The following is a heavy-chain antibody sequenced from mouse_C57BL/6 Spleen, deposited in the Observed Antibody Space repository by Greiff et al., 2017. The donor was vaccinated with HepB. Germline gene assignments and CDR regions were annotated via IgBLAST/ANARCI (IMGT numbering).Heavy chain of an antibody. CDR1: GFTFSSYA. D-gene: IGHD2-3*01. J-gene: IGHJ3*01. V-gene: IGHV5-9-1*02. Sequence: EVQGVESGEGLVKPGGSLKLSCAASGFTFSSYAMSWVRQTPEKRLEWVAYISSGGDYIYYADTVKGRFTISRDNARNTLYLQMSSLKSEDTAMYYCTRDDGSAGFAYWGQGTLVTVSA. CDR2: ISSGGDYI. CDR3: TRDDGSAGFAY.